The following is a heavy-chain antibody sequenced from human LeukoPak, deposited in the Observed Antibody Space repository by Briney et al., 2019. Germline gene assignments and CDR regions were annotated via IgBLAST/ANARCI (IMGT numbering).Heavy chain of an antibody. V-gene: IGHV3-23*01. CDR1: GFTFSSYA. CDR3: AKDLTGYYGSGTARGFDY. D-gene: IGHD3-10*01. Sequence: PGGSLRLSCAASGFTFSSYAMSWVRQAPGKGLEWVSGSSGSASGTYYADSVKGRFTISRDNSKNTLYLQMNNLRAEDTAVYYCAKDLTGYYGSGTARGFDYWGQGTLVTVSS. CDR2: SSGSASGT. J-gene: IGHJ4*02.